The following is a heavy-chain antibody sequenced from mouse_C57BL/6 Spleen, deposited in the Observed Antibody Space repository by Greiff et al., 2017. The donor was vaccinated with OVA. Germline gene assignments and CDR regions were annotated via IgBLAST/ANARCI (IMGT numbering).Heavy chain of an antibody. J-gene: IGHJ3*01. Sequence: EVQLQQSGAELVRPGASVKLSCTASGFNIKDYYMHWVKQRPEQGLEWIGRIDPEDGDTEYAPKFQGKATMTADTSSNTAYLQLSSLTSEDTAVYYCTTGHYYGSSLGFAYWGQGTLVTVSA. CDR2: IDPEDGDT. CDR3: TTGHYYGSSLGFAY. CDR1: GFNIKDYY. D-gene: IGHD1-1*01. V-gene: IGHV14-1*01.